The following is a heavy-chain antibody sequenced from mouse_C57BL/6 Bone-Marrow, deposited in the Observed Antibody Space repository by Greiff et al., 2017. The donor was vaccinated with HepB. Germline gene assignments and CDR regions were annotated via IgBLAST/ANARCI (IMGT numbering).Heavy chain of an antibody. J-gene: IGHJ4*01. CDR2: IDPSDSET. Sequence: QVQLQQPGAELVRPGSSVKLSCKASGYTFTSYWMHWVKQRPIQGLEWIGNIDPSDSETHYNQKFKDKATLTVDKSSSTAYMQLSSLTSEDSAVYFCARHYGNYYAMDYWGQGTSVTVSS. CDR3: ARHYGNYYAMDY. CDR1: GYTFTSYW. V-gene: IGHV1-52*01. D-gene: IGHD2-1*01.